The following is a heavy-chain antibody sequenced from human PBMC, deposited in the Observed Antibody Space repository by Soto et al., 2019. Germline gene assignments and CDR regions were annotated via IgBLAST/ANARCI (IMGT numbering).Heavy chain of an antibody. Sequence: GGSLRLSCAASGFSFSDAGIHWVRQASGKGLEWVGRIRTKSNSYATAYAASVKGRFTISRDDSENMAYLQMNSLKTEDTAVYYCTRLHFIVEPGINYWGQGTLVTVSS. CDR1: GFSFSDAG. J-gene: IGHJ4*02. D-gene: IGHD6-13*01. V-gene: IGHV3-73*01. CDR2: IRTKSNSYAT. CDR3: TRLHFIVEPGINY.